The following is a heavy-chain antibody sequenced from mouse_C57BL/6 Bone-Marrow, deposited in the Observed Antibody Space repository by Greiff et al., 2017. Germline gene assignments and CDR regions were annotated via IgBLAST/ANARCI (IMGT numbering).Heavy chain of an antibody. D-gene: IGHD3-2*02. CDR3: ARWGQLRPPMDY. CDR1: GYTFTDYY. CDR2: INPYNGGT. Sequence: QQSGPVLVKPGASVKMSCKASGYTFTDYYMNWVKQSHGKSLEWIGVINPYNGGTSYNQKFKGKATLTVDKSSSTAYMELNSLTSEDSAVYYCARWGQLRPPMDYWGQGTSVTVSS. J-gene: IGHJ4*01. V-gene: IGHV1-19*01.